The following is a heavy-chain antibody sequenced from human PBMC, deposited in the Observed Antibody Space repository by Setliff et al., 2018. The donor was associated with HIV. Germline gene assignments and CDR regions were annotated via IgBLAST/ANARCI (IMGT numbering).Heavy chain of an antibody. Sequence: SETLSLTCAVSGGSISSNNWWSWVRQPPGKGLEWIGSIYYSGSTFYNPSLKSRLTISVDTSKNQFSLKLTSVTAADTAVYYCARHWRGSGWSNWFDPWGQGTLVTVSS. CDR1: GGSISSNNW. J-gene: IGHJ5*02. CDR3: ARHWRGSGWSNWFDP. CDR2: IYYSGST. D-gene: IGHD6-19*01. V-gene: IGHV4-39*01.